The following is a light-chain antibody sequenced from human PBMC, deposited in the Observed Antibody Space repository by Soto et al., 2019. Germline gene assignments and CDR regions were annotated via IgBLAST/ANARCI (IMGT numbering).Light chain of an antibody. CDR1: QSISTY. CDR2: GAS. Sequence: QMTQSPSSLSASVGDRVTITCRASQSISTYLNWYQHKPGKAPKVLINGASRLHTGVPSRFSGSGSGTEFTLSISSLQPDDFATYYCHQYNSYWTFGQGTKVEIK. V-gene: IGKV1-5*01. CDR3: HQYNSYWT. J-gene: IGKJ1*01.